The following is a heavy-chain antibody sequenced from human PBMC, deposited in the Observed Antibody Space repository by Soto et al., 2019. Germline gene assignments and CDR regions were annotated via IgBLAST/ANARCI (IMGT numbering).Heavy chain of an antibody. CDR3: ARVGSSSPYFAS. D-gene: IGHD6-13*01. V-gene: IGHV4-31*03. CDR2: SYYSGST. J-gene: IGHJ4*02. CDR1: GGSISSGGYY. Sequence: QVQLQESGPGLVKPSQTLSLTCTVSGGSISSGGYYWSWIRQHPGKGLEWIGYSYYSGSTYYNPYLKSRVTISVDTSKNQFSLKLSSVTAADTAVYYCARVGSSSPYFASWGQGTLVTVSS.